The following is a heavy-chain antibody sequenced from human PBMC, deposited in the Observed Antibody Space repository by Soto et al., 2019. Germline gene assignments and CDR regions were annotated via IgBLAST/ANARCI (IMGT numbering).Heavy chain of an antibody. D-gene: IGHD6-19*01. CDR3: ARSHSSGWPYYYYGMDV. J-gene: IGHJ6*02. Sequence: GSLRLSCAASGFTVSSNYMSWVRQAPGKGLEWVSVIYSGGSTYYADSVKGRFTISRDNSKNTLYLQMNSLRAEDTAVYYCARSHSSGWPYYYYGMDVWGQGTTVTVSS. CDR1: GFTVSSNY. V-gene: IGHV3-53*01. CDR2: IYSGGST.